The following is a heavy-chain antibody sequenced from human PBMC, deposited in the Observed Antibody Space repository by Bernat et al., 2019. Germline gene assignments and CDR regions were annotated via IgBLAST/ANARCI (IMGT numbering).Heavy chain of an antibody. J-gene: IGHJ2*01. D-gene: IGHD6-6*01. CDR3: ARCIAARSVWYFDL. Sequence: QVQLVQSGAEVKKPGASVKVSCKASGYTFTSYDINWVRQATGQGLEWMGWMNPNSGNTGYAQKFQGRVTITADKSTSTAYMELSSLRSEDTAVYYCARCIAARSVWYFDLWGRGTLVTVSS. CDR1: GYTFTSYD. CDR2: MNPNSGNT. V-gene: IGHV1-8*01.